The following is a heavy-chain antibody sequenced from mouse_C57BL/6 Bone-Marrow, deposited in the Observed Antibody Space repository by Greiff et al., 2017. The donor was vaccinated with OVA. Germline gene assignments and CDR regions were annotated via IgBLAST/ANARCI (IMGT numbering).Heavy chain of an antibody. J-gene: IGHJ3*01. CDR3: ALYCDGSGEPWFAY. CDR1: GYTFTSYW. Sequence: QQSCKASGYTFTSYWMQWVKQRPGQGLEWIGEIDPSDSYTNYNQKFNGKATLTVDTSSSTAYMQLSSRTSDDSAVYYCALYCDGSGEPWFAYWGQGTLVTVSA. V-gene: IGHV1-50*01. CDR2: IDPSDSYT. D-gene: IGHD1-1*01.